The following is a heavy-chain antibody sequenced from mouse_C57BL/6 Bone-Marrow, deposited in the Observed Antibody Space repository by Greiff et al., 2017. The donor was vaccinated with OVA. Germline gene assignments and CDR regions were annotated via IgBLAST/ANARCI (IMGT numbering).Heavy chain of an antibody. J-gene: IGHJ3*01. CDR1: GYTFTSYW. CDR3: ARSNHGNSWFAY. CDR2: IHPNSGST. V-gene: IGHV1-64*01. D-gene: IGHD2-1*01. Sequence: VQLQQSGAELVKPGASVKLSCKASGYTFTSYWMHWVKQRPGQGLEWIGMIHPNSGSTNYNEKFKSKATLTVDKSSSTAYMQLSSLTSEDSAVYYCARSNHGNSWFAYWGQGTLVTVSA.